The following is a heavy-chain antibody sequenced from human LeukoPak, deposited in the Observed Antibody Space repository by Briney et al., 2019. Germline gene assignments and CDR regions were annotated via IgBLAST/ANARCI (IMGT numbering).Heavy chain of an antibody. CDR3: ASGRYCSSTSCYTEFDY. D-gene: IGHD2-2*02. J-gene: IGHJ4*02. V-gene: IGHV1-69*04. CDR1: GYTFTSYG. Sequence: SVKASCKASGYTFTSYGISWVRQAPGQGLEWMGRIIPILGIANYAQKFQGRVTITADKSTSTAYMELSSLRSEDTAVYYCASGRYCSSTSCYTEFDYWGQGTLVTVSS. CDR2: IIPILGIA.